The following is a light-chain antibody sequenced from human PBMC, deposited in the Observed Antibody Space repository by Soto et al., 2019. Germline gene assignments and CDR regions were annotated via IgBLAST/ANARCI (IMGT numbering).Light chain of an antibody. CDR3: CSYKSSSTLYV. J-gene: IGLJ1*01. CDR1: SSDIGAYNY. Sequence: QSALTQPASVSGSPGQSITISCTGTSSDIGAYNYVAWYQQHPGKAPKLIIYDVTNRPAGISSSFSATKSGNTASLTISVLQAEDDAHYYCCSYKSSSTLYVFGTGTKLTVL. V-gene: IGLV2-14*03. CDR2: DVT.